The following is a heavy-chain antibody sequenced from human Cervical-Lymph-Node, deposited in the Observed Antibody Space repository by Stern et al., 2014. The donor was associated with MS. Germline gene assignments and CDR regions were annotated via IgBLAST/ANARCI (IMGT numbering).Heavy chain of an antibody. CDR2: ISYEGRTA. CDR3: ARDVYSSGWNAFGS. Sequence: VQLVESGGGVVQPGRSLRLSCVASGFTFSSHGMHWVRQAPGKGLEWVAAISYEGRTANYADSVKGRFTISRDNSRTTLSLQMTSLRPEDTAVYYCARDVYSSGWNAFGSWGQGTMVTVSS. V-gene: IGHV3-30*04. J-gene: IGHJ3*02. D-gene: IGHD6-19*01. CDR1: GFTFSSHG.